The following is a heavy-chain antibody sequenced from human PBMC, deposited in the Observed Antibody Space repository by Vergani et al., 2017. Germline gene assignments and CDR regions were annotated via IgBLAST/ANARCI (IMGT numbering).Heavy chain of an antibody. V-gene: IGHV4-34*01. CDR1: GGSFSGYY. CDR3: ARGHCSSTSCSIFPSEGPCDY. J-gene: IGHJ4*02. CDR2: INHSGST. Sequence: QVQLQQWGAGLLKPSETLSLTCAVYGGSFSGYYWSWIRQPPGKGLEWIGEINHSGSTNYNPSLKSRVPISVDTSKNKFSLKLGSVTAADTSVYYCARGHCSSTSCSIFPSEGPCDYWGQGPLVTVSS. D-gene: IGHD2-2*01.